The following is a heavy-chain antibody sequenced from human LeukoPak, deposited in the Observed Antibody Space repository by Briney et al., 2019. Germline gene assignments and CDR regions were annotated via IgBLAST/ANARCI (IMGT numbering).Heavy chain of an antibody. CDR1: GFTFTNSW. J-gene: IGHJ4*02. CDR3: AKDTDGALNN. CDR2: IKQDGSTK. Sequence: GGSLRLSCAASGFTFTNSWMAWVRQAPGKGLEWVANIKQDGSTKHYADSLKGRFTISRDNPKNSLYLQMNSLRADDTAVYYCAKDTDGALNNWGQGILATVAS. V-gene: IGHV3-7*01. D-gene: IGHD1-26*01.